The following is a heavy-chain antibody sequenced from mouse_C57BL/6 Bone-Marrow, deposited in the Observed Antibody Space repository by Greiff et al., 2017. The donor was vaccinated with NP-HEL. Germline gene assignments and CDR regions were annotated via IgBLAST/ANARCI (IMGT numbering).Heavy chain of an antibody. Sequence: QVQLKQPGAELVMPGASVKLSCKASGYTFTSYWMHWVKQRPGQGLEWIGEIDPSDSYTNYNQKFKGKSTLTVDKSTSTAYMQLSSLTSEDSAVYYCARGYRNGAMDYWGQGTSVTVSS. CDR2: IDPSDSYT. CDR1: GYTFTSYW. J-gene: IGHJ4*01. V-gene: IGHV1-69*01. CDR3: ARGYRNGAMDY. D-gene: IGHD2-1*01.